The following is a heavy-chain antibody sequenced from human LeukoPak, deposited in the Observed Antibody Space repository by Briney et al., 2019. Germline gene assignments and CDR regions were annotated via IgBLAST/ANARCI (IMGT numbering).Heavy chain of an antibody. CDR3: ASPGSYSSGWDDAFDI. CDR2: IIPILGIA. D-gene: IGHD6-19*01. Sequence: SVKVSCKASGGTFSSYAIRWVRQAPGQGLEWMGRIIPILGIANYAQKFQGRVTITADKSTSTAYMELSSLRSEDTAVYYCASPGSYSSGWDDAFDIWGQGTMVTVSS. J-gene: IGHJ3*02. V-gene: IGHV1-69*04. CDR1: GGTFSSYA.